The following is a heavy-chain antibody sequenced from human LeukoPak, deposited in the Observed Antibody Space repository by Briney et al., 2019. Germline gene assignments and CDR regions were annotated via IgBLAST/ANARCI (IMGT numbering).Heavy chain of an antibody. CDR1: GDSISTDSYY. V-gene: IGHV4-39*07. J-gene: IGHJ3*02. CDR2: VYYTGST. Sequence: PSETLSLTCTVSGDSISTDSYYWGWIRQPPGKELEWLASVYYTGSTHYNPSLKSRVTISVDTSKNQFSLKVTFVTAADTAVYYCVRSDGAGVFDSWGQGTIVTVSS. D-gene: IGHD3-10*01. CDR3: VRSDGAGVFDS.